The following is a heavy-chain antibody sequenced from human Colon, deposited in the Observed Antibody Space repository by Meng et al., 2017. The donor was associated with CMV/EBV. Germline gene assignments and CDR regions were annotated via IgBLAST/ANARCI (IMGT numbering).Heavy chain of an antibody. CDR2: INPNSGGT. D-gene: IGHD3-22*01. Sequence: QGQPVQSGDEVQKPGASVKVSCKASGYAFTGYEMHWVRQAPGQGLEWMGWINPNSGGTNYAQKFQGRVTMTRDTSISTAYMELSRLRSDDTAVYYCATVSSGYYLYFQHWGQGTLVTVSS. CDR1: GYAFTGYE. CDR3: ATVSSGYYLYFQH. J-gene: IGHJ1*01. V-gene: IGHV1-2*02.